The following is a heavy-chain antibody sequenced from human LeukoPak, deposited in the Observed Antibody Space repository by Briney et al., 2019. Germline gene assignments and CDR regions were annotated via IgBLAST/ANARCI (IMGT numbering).Heavy chain of an antibody. CDR3: AKDKGDFRSGHHY. Sequence: PGGSLRLSCVASGFTFSSYWMSWVRQAPGKGLEWVGNIKQDGSEKYYVDSVKGRFTISRDNAKNSLYLQMNSLRAEDTAVYYCAKDKGDFRSGHHYWGQGTLVTVSS. CDR1: GFTFSSYW. J-gene: IGHJ4*02. V-gene: IGHV3-7*05. CDR2: IKQDGSEK. D-gene: IGHD3-3*01.